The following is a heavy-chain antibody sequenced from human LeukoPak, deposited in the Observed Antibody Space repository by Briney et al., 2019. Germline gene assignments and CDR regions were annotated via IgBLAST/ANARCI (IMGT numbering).Heavy chain of an antibody. Sequence: KPSESLSLTCAVYGVSFSGYYWSWMRQPPGKGLEWIGEINHSGSTNYNPSLKSRVTISVDTSKNQFSLKLSSVTAADTAVYYCARGYQLLYYGMDVWGQGTTATVSS. V-gene: IGHV4-34*01. D-gene: IGHD2-2*01. J-gene: IGHJ6*02. CDR3: ARGYQLLYYGMDV. CDR2: INHSGST. CDR1: GVSFSGYY.